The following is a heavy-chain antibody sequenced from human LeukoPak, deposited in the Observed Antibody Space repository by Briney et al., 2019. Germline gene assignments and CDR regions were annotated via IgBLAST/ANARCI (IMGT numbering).Heavy chain of an antibody. V-gene: IGHV3-33*08. CDR2: IWYDGSNK. CDR3: ARDRVGYCASISCFTFDN. D-gene: IGHD2-2*01. J-gene: IGHJ4*02. CDR1: GFTFNDYE. Sequence: GGSLRLSCAASGFTFNDYEMNWVRQAPGKGLEWVAVIWYDGSNKYYADSVKGRFTISRDNSKNMLYLQMNSLRAEDTAMYYCARDRVGYCASISCFTFDNWGQGTLVTVSS.